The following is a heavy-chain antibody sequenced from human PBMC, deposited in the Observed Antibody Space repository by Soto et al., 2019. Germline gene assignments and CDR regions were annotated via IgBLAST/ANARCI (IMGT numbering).Heavy chain of an antibody. D-gene: IGHD4-17*01. Sequence: QVQLQQWGAGLLKPSETLSLTCAVYGGSFSGYYWSWIRQPPGKGLEWIGEINHSGSTNYNPSLKSRVTISVDTSKHQFSLKLSSVTAADTAVYYCARGRRDYGDYYDYWGQGTLVTVSS. CDR1: GGSFSGYY. CDR2: INHSGST. V-gene: IGHV4-34*01. CDR3: ARGRRDYGDYYDY. J-gene: IGHJ4*02.